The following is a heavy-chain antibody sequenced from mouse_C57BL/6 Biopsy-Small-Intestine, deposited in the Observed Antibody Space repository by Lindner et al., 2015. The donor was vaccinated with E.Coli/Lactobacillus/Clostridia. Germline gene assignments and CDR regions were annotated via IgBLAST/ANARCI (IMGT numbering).Heavy chain of an antibody. Sequence: VQLQESGGGLVQPKGSLKLSCAASGFSFNTYAMNWVRQAPGKGLEWVARIRSKSNNYATYYADSVKDRFTISRDDSESMLYLQMNNLKTEDTAMYYCVRQGNSFAYWGQGTLVTVSA. D-gene: IGHD2-1*01. V-gene: IGHV10-1*01. CDR2: IRSKSNNYAT. J-gene: IGHJ3*01. CDR3: VRQGNSFAY. CDR1: GFSFNTYA.